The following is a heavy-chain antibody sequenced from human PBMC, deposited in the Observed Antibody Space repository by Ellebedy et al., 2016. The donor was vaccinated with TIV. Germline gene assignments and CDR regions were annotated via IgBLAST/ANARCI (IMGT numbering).Heavy chain of an antibody. CDR3: AKPYDSGSYHDAFDI. D-gene: IGHD3-10*01. V-gene: IGHV3-30*18. Sequence: GESLKISCAASGFTFNSYGMHWVRQAPGKGLEWVAAISYDGTNKDYTDSVKGRFTISRDKSKNTLYLQLNSLRAEDTAVYYCAKPYDSGSYHDAFDIWGQGTMVTVSS. CDR1: GFTFNSYG. CDR2: ISYDGTNK. J-gene: IGHJ3*02.